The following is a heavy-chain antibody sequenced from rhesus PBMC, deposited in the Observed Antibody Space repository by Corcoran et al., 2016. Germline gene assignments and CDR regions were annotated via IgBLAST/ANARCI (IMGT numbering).Heavy chain of an antibody. CDR2: IHGNNGGN. V-gene: IGHV4-106*01. CDR3: ARYPGHIAFDL. D-gene: IGHD3S6*01. J-gene: IGHJ3*01. CDR1: GGSISDNYY. Sequence: QVQLQESGPGLVKPSETLSLTCGVSGGSISDNYYWSWIRQSPEKGLEWIPYIHGNNGGNKYNYSLKNRVTSSIDTSENQFSLKLSSMTAADTAVYYCARYPGHIAFDLWGQGLRVSVSS.